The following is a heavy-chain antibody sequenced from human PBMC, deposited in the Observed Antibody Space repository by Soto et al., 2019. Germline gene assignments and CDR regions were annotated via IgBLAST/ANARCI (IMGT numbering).Heavy chain of an antibody. CDR2: IYYSGST. D-gene: IGHD2-2*01. CDR1: GGSVSSGSYY. CDR3: ARGVLVPAAMYYFDY. J-gene: IGHJ4*02. Sequence: SETLSLTCTVSGGSVSSGSYYWSWIRQPPGKGLEWIGYIYYSGSTNYNPSLKSRVTISVDTSKNQFSLKLSSVTAADTAVYYCARGVLVPAAMYYFDYWGQGTLVTVSS. V-gene: IGHV4-61*01.